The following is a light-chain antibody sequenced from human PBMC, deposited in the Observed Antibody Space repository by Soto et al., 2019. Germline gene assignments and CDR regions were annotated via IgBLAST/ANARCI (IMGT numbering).Light chain of an antibody. CDR1: QSVSSTY. V-gene: IGKV3-20*01. CDR3: QQYSGSFT. J-gene: IGKJ2*01. Sequence: EIVLTQSPGTLSLSPGERATLSCRASQSVSSTYLAWYQQKPGQAPRLLIYGASSRATGIPDRFSGSGSGTDFTLTISRLEPEDFAVYYCQQYSGSFTFGQGTKLEIK. CDR2: GAS.